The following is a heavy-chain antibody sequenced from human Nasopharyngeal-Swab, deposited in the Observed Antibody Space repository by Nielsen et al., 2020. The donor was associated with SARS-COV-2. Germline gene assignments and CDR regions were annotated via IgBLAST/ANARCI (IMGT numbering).Heavy chain of an antibody. V-gene: IGHV3-33*01. CDR2: IWYVGSNK. D-gene: IGHD4-23*01. Sequence: GESLKISCAASGFTFSNYGMHWVRQAPGKGLEWVAAIWYVGSNKYYADSVKGRFTISRDNSKNTVYLQMNSLRAEDTAVYYCAAAPSGDYGGYWGQGTLVTVSS. CDR1: GFTFSNYG. CDR3: AAAPSGDYGGY. J-gene: IGHJ4*02.